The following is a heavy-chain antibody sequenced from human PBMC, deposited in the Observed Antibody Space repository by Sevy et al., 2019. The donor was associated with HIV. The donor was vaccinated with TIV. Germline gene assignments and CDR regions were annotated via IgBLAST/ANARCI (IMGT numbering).Heavy chain of an antibody. D-gene: IGHD3-10*01. CDR3: AKGCHSYYFGADTLDI. J-gene: IGHJ3*02. CDR1: GFRFSSFA. V-gene: IGHV3-23*01. Sequence: GGSLRLSCAASGFRFSSFAMIWVRQAPGKGLEWVSEICGGDGSTYYADPVKGRFTISRDNSKNTVYLQMSSLRAEDTALYYCAKGCHSYYFGADTLDIWGQGTMVTVSS. CDR2: ICGGDGST.